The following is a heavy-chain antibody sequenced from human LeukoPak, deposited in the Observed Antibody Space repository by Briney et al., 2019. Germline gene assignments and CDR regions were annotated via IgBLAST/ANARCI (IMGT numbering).Heavy chain of an antibody. V-gene: IGHV1-3*01. J-gene: IGHJ4*02. CDR3: ARGSSGYPRYFDY. CDR1: GYTFTNYA. Sequence: ASVKVSCKASGYTFTNYAMHWVRQAPGQRLEWMGWINAGNGNTKYSQKLQGRVTITRDTSASTAYMELSSLRSEDTAVYYCARGSSGYPRYFDYWGQGSLVTVSS. D-gene: IGHD3-22*01. CDR2: INAGNGNT.